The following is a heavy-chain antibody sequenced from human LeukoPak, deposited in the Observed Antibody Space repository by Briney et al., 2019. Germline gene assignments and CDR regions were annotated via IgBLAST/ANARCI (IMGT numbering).Heavy chain of an antibody. D-gene: IGHD2-2*01. J-gene: IGHJ3*02. Sequence: SETLSLTCAVYGGSFSGYYWSWIRQPPGKGLEWIGEINHSGSTNYNPSLKSRVTISVDTSKNQFSLKLSSVTAADTAVYYCARYYNIVVVPADAFDIWGQGTMVTVSS. CDR2: INHSGST. CDR3: ARYYNIVVVPADAFDI. V-gene: IGHV4-34*01. CDR1: GGSFSGYY.